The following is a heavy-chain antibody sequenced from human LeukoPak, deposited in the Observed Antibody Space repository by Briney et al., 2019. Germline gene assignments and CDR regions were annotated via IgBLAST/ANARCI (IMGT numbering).Heavy chain of an antibody. Sequence: PGGSLRLSCAASGFTFSSYWMSWVRQAPGKGLEWVANIKQDGSEKYYVDSVKGRFTISRDNAKNSLYLQMNSLRAEDTAVYYCARDLPLYSSRFDYWGQGTLVTVSS. CDR1: GFTFSSYW. J-gene: IGHJ4*02. CDR2: IKQDGSEK. D-gene: IGHD6-13*01. V-gene: IGHV3-7*01. CDR3: ARDLPLYSSRFDY.